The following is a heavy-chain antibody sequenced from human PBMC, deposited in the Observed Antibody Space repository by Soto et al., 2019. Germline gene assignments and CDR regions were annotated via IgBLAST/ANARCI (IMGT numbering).Heavy chain of an antibody. CDR1: GGSISSSSYY. D-gene: IGHD5-18*01. J-gene: IGHJ4*02. CDR2: IYYSGST. CDR3: ARFVDTAMVFDY. V-gene: IGHV4-39*01. Sequence: QLQLQESGPGLVKPSETLSLTCTVSGGSISSSSYYWGWIRQPPGKGLEWIGSIYYSGSTYYNPSPKSRVTIPGDTSKNQCSLKLSSVTAADTAVYYCARFVDTAMVFDYWGQGTLVTVSS.